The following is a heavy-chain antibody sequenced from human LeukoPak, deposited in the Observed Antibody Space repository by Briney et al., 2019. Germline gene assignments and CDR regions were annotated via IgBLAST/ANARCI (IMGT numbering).Heavy chain of an antibody. J-gene: IGHJ4*02. D-gene: IGHD3-22*01. CDR2: IYHSGST. CDR3: ARFGYFYDGDGYYEAYYFDY. Sequence: PSETLSLTCAVSIYSISSGYSWGWIRQPPGKGLEWIGSIYHSGSTYYNLFLKSRAIISVDTSKNQFSLKLSSVTAADTAVYFCARFGYFYDGDGYYEAYYFDYWGQGALVTVSS. CDR1: IYSISSGYS. V-gene: IGHV4-38-2*01.